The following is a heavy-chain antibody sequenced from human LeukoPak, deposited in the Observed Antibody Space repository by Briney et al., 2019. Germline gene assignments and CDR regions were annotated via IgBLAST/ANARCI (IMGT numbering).Heavy chain of an antibody. J-gene: IGHJ4*02. CDR3: ARVEAARRSKGQARPYYFDY. Sequence: GGSLRLSCAASGFTFSSYSMNWVRQAPGKGLEWVSYISSSSSTIYYADSVKGRFTISRDNAKNSLYLQMNSLRAEDTAVYYCARVEAARRSKGQARPYYFDYWGQGTLVTVSS. CDR1: GFTFSSYS. CDR2: ISSSSSTI. D-gene: IGHD6-6*01. V-gene: IGHV3-48*01.